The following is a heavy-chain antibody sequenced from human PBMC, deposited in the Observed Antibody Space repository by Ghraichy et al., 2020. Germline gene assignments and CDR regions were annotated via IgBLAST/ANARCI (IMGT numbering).Heavy chain of an antibody. CDR2: INPNSGGT. J-gene: IGHJ4*02. D-gene: IGHD1-7*01. CDR3: ARLPGELELRFFDY. CDR1: GYTFTGYY. Sequence: ASVKVSCKASGYTFTGYYMHWVRQAPGQGLEWMGWINPNSGGTNYAQKFQGRVTMTRDTSISTAYMELSRLRSDDTAVYYCARLPGELELRFFDYWGQGTLVTVSS. V-gene: IGHV1-2*02.